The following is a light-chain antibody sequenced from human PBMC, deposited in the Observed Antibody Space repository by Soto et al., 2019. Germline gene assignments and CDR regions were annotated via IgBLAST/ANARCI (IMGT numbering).Light chain of an antibody. J-gene: IGKJ4*01. CDR1: QSLVHRNGYDS. CDR2: LST. V-gene: IGKV2-28*01. Sequence: IVLTQSPLSLPVTPGEPASISCRSSQSLVHRNGYDSLDWYLQKPGQSPQLLIYLSTHRASGVPDRFSGSGSGTDFTLTISSVQTEDAGVYYCMQAGQNPVTFGGGTKVEIK. CDR3: MQAGQNPVT.